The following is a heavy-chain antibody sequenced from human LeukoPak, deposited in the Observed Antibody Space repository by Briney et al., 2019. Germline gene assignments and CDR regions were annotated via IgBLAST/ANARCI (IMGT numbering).Heavy chain of an antibody. V-gene: IGHV3-23*01. CDR3: ARGRSTTTTLPDY. CDR2: ITASGART. CDR1: GFTFSNYA. Sequence: GGSLRLSCVGSGFTFSNYAMIWVRQAPGKGLEWVSAITASGARTYYVDSLKGRFTISRDNSKDTLSLQINGLRDEDTAIYYCARGRSTTTTLPDYWGQGTLVTVSS. J-gene: IGHJ4*02. D-gene: IGHD2/OR15-2a*01.